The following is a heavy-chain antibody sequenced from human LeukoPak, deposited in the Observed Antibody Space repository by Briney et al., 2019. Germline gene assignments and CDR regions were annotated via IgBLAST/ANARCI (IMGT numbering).Heavy chain of an antibody. V-gene: IGHV3-66*01. CDR1: GFTVSSNY. D-gene: IGHD3-22*01. CDR3: ASRPTTYYYDSSGHRLGGVDY. J-gene: IGHJ4*02. Sequence: GGSLRLSCAASGFTVSSNYMSWVRQAPGKGLEWVSVIYSGGSTYYADSVKGRFTISRDNSKNTLYLQMNSLRAEDTAVYYCASRPTTYYYDSSGHRLGGVDYWGQGTLVTVSS. CDR2: IYSGGST.